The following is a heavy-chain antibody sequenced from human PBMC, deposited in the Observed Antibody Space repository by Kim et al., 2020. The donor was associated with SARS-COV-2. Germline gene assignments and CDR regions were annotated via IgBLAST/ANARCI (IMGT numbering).Heavy chain of an antibody. V-gene: IGHV3-23*01. CDR1: GFTFSSYA. CDR2: ISGSGGST. D-gene: IGHD5-18*01. Sequence: GGSLRLSCAASGFTFSSYAMSWVRQAPGKGLEWVSAISGSGGSTYYADSVKGRFTISRDNSKNTLYLQMNSLRAEDTAVYYCAKDRAGGQLWLNWGWFDPWGQGTLVTVSS. J-gene: IGHJ5*02. CDR3: AKDRAGGQLWLNWGWFDP.